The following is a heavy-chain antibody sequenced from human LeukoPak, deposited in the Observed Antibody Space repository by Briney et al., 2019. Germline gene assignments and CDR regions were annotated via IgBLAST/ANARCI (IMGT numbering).Heavy chain of an antibody. CDR3: TRALLGFCGSPNCTSGLDV. D-gene: IGHD2-2*01. V-gene: IGHV3-11*06. J-gene: IGHJ6*02. CDR2: ISYSSSYT. Sequence: GGSLRLSCAASGFSFSDYYMSWIRQAPGKGLEWVSYISYSSSYTNYADSLKGRFTISRDNAKNSLYLQMNSLRAEDTAVYYSTRALLGFCGSPNCTSGLDVWGQGTSVTVSS. CDR1: GFSFSDYY.